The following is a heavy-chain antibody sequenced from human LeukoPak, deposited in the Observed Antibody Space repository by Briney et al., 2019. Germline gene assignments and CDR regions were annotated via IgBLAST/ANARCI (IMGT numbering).Heavy chain of an antibody. CDR2: IYYSGST. CDR3: ARTYGSSGLGYFDL. Sequence: SETLSLTCTVSGGSISSYYWSWIRQPPGKGLEWIGYIYYSGSTNYSPSLKSRLTISVDTSKNQFSLELSSVTAADTAVYYCARTYGSSGLGYFDLWGRGTLVTVSS. V-gene: IGHV4-59*01. CDR1: GGSISSYY. D-gene: IGHD6-13*01. J-gene: IGHJ2*01.